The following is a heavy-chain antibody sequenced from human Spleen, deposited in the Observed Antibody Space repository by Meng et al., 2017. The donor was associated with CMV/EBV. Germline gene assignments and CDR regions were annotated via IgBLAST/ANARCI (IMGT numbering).Heavy chain of an antibody. V-gene: IGHV4-31*01. D-gene: IGHD2-21*02. CDR1: GGASRSSGYD. CDR3: ARDGLGGGDYWFDS. CDR2: DSDTGSN. J-gene: IGHJ5*01. Sequence: VCGGASRSSGYDRNWIWQSRGKGMEWIGEDSDTGSNFYNTAIREAISVDKLKNQCSLKLASVTAADTAVYYCARDGLGGGDYWFDSWGQGTLVTVSS.